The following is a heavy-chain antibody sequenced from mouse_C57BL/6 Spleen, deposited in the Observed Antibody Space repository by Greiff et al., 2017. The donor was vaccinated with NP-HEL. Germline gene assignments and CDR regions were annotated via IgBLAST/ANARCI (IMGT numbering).Heavy chain of an antibody. CDR2: IRNKANNHAT. V-gene: IGHV6-6*01. J-gene: IGHJ2*01. Sequence: LQQSGGGLVQPGGSMKLSCAASGFTFSDAWMDWVRQSPEKGLEWVAEIRNKANNHATYYAESVKGRFTISRDDSKSSVYLQMNSLRAEDTGIYYCTRYDGYFSFGYWGQGTTLTVSS. CDR3: TRYDGYFSFGY. D-gene: IGHD2-3*01. CDR1: GFTFSDAW.